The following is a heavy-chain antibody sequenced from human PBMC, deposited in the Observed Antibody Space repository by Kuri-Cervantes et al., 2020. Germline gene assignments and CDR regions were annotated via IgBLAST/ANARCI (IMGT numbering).Heavy chain of an antibody. J-gene: IGHJ5*02. CDR1: GFTFDDYA. CDR2: ISWNSGSI. Sequence: GGSLRLSCAASGFTFDDYAMHWVRQAPGKGLEWVSGISWNSGSIGYADSVKGRFTISRDNAKNSLYLQMNSLRSEDTAVYYCARGTDLTTVTASEWFDPWGQGTLVTVSS. V-gene: IGHV3-9*01. CDR3: ARGTDLTTVTASEWFDP. D-gene: IGHD4-17*01.